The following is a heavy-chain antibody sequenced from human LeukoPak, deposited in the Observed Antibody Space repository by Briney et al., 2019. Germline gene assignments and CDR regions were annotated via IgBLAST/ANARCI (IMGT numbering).Heavy chain of an antibody. Sequence: ASVKVSCKASGYTLTSYGISWVRQAPGQGLEWMGWISAYNGNTNYAQKLQGRVTMTTDTSTSTAYMELRSLRSDDTAVYYCARGCPASSSCWFDPWGQGTLVTVSS. CDR1: GYTLTSYG. D-gene: IGHD6-13*01. CDR2: ISAYNGNT. V-gene: IGHV1-18*01. J-gene: IGHJ5*02. CDR3: ARGCPASSSCWFDP.